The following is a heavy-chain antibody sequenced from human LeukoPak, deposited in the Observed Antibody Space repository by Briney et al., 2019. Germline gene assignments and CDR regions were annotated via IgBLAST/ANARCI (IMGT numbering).Heavy chain of an antibody. CDR1: GFTFSGSA. CDR2: IRSKANSYAT. V-gene: IGHV3-73*01. D-gene: IGHD1/OR15-1a*01. CDR3: TRRGNSNYDYYYMDV. J-gene: IGHJ6*03. Sequence: GGSLRLSCAASGFTFSGSAMHWVRQASGKGLEWVGRIRSKANSYATAYAASVKGRFTISRDDSKNTAYLQMNSLKTEDTAVYYCTRRGNSNYDYYYMDVWGKGTTVTVSS.